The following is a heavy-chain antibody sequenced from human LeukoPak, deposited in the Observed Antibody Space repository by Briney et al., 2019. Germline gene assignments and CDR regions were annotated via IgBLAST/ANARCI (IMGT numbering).Heavy chain of an antibody. Sequence: SETLSLTCTVSGGSISSSSYYWGWIRQPPGKGLEWIGSIYYSGSTYYNPSLRSRVTIPVDTSKNQFSLKLSSVTAADTAVYYCARSMVRGVTTTDYWGQGTLVTVSS. D-gene: IGHD3-10*01. CDR3: ARSMVRGVTTTDY. J-gene: IGHJ4*02. CDR1: GGSISSSSYY. CDR2: IYYSGST. V-gene: IGHV4-39*01.